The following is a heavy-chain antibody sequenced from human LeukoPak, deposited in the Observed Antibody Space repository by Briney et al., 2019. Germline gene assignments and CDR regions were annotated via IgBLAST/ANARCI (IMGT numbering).Heavy chain of an antibody. Sequence: PGGSLRLSCAASGFTFSSYWMSWVRQAPGKGLEWVANIKQDGSEKYYVDSVKGRFTISRDNAKNSLYLQMNSLRAEDTAVYYCARGRYEPDIVVVPAAPELDVWGQGTTVTVSS. V-gene: IGHV3-7*01. D-gene: IGHD2-2*01. CDR2: IKQDGSEK. CDR1: GFTFSSYW. J-gene: IGHJ6*02. CDR3: ARGRYEPDIVVVPAAPELDV.